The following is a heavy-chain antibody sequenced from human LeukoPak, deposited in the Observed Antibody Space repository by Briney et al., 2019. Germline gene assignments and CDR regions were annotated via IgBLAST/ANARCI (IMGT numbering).Heavy chain of an antibody. CDR2: ISGTSRTI. CDR1: GFTFSSYS. CDR3: ARADRSGTYNFDY. Sequence: GGSLRLSCAASGFTFSSYSMNWVRQAPGKGLEWVSYISGTSRTIYYADTVKGRFTISRDNAKNSLSLQMNSLRDEDTAVYYCARADRSGTYNFDYWGQGTLVTVSS. D-gene: IGHD1-26*01. J-gene: IGHJ4*02. V-gene: IGHV3-48*02.